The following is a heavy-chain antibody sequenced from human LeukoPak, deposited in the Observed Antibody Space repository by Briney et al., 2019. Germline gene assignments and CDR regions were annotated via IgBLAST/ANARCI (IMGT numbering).Heavy chain of an antibody. Sequence: GASVKVSCKASGYTFTNYDINWVRQATGQGLEWMGWMNPNSGNTGYAQKFQGRVTMTRNTSISTAYMELSSLRSEDTAVYYCARLVLAADSNWFDPWGQGTLVTVSS. V-gene: IGHV1-8*01. CDR1: GYTFTNYD. CDR2: MNPNSGNT. CDR3: ARLVLAADSNWFDP. D-gene: IGHD6-13*01. J-gene: IGHJ5*02.